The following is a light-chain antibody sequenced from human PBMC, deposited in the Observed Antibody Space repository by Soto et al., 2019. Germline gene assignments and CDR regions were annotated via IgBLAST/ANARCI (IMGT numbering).Light chain of an antibody. Sequence: IQMTQSPSSLSASVGDRVTITCRASQSISSYLNWYQQKPGKAPKLLIYAASSLQRGVPSRFSGSGSGTNFTRTISSLQPEDFATYYCQQSYSTPLTFGGGTKVEIK. J-gene: IGKJ4*01. CDR3: QQSYSTPLT. V-gene: IGKV1-39*01. CDR2: AAS. CDR1: QSISSY.